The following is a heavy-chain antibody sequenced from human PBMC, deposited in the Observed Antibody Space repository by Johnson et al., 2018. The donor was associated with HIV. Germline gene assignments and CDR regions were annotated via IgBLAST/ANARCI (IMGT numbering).Heavy chain of an antibody. Sequence: VQLVESGGGVVQPGRSLRLSCAASGFTVSGNYMNWVRQAPGKGLEWVSGISWNSGSIGYADSVKGRFTISRDNSKNTLYLQMNSLRAEDTAVYYCARGTGTDDAFDIWGQGTMVTVSS. CDR1: GFTVSGNY. CDR2: SWNSGSI. V-gene: IGHV3-66*01. CDR3: ARGTGTDDAFDI. J-gene: IGHJ3*02. D-gene: IGHD1-1*01.